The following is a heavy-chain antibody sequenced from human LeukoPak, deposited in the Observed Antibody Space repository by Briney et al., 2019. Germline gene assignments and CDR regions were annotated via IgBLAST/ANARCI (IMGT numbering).Heavy chain of an antibody. D-gene: IGHD2/OR15-2a*01. CDR3: ARDNTWSLDY. CDR2: MSPDGIHE. V-gene: IGHV3-30*03. J-gene: IGHJ4*02. CDR1: RFTFSRYG. Sequence: GGSLRLSCAASRFTFSRYGIHWVRQAPGKGLEWLAHMSPDGIHEFYADSVKGRFTIPRDSSRDTMYLQMDSLRAEDTAVYYCARDNTWSLDYWGQGTLVTVSS.